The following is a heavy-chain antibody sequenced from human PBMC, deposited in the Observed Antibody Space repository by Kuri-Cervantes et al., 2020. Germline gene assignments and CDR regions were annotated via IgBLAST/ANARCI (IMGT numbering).Heavy chain of an antibody. D-gene: IGHD3-3*01. CDR3: ARDRARFLEWLLSPYYYYGMDV. V-gene: IGHV1-69*13. J-gene: IGHJ6*02. CDR2: IIPIFGTA. CDR1: GGTFSSYA. Sequence: SVKVSCKASGGTFSSYAISWVRQAPGQGLEWMGGIIPIFGTANYAQKFQGRVTITADESTSTAYMELSSLRSDDTAVYYCARDRARFLEWLLSPYYYYGMDVWGQGTTVTVSS.